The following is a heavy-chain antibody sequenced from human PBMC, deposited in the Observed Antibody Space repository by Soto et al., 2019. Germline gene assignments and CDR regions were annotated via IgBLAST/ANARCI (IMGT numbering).Heavy chain of an antibody. V-gene: IGHV4-31*02. CDR3: ARDRRGYYDFWSGSYYYGMDV. Sequence: HPGKGLEWIGYIYYSGSTYYNPSLKSRVTISVDTSKNQFSLKLSSVTAADTAVYYCARDRRGYYDFWSGSYYYGMDVWGQGTTVTVSS. J-gene: IGHJ6*02. CDR2: IYYSGST. D-gene: IGHD3-3*01.